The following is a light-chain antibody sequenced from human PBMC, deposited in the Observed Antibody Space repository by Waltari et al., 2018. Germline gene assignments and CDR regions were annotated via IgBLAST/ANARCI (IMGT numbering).Light chain of an antibody. V-gene: IGKV3-20*01. CDR3: QQYGDSPRT. J-gene: IGKJ1*01. CDR2: GAS. CDR1: ESVLSNY. Sequence: IVLTQSQGTLSSSPGERATLSCRASESVLSNYLAWYQQKPGQAPRLLIYGASSRATGIPDRFSGSGSGTDFTLTISRLEPEDFAVYYCQQYGDSPRTFGQGTKVEIK.